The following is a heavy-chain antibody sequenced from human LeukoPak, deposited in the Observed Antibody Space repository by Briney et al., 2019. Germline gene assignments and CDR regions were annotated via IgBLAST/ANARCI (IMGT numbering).Heavy chain of an antibody. Sequence: SETLSLTCAVYGGSFSGYYWSWIRQPPGKGLEWIGEINHSGSTNYNPSLKSRVTISGDTSKNQFSLKLSPVTAADTAVYFCARVGYSYVINDWSRTGLGAYPTKYYYHMDVWGKGTTVTVSS. D-gene: IGHD5-18*01. CDR1: GGSFSGYY. J-gene: IGHJ6*03. CDR3: ARVGYSYVINDWSRTGLGAYPTKYYYHMDV. V-gene: IGHV4-34*01. CDR2: INHSGST.